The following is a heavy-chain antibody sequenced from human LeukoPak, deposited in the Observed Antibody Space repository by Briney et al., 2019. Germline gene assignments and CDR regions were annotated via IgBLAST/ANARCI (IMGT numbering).Heavy chain of an antibody. CDR2: MNPNSGNT. J-gene: IGHJ6*02. Sequence: GASVKVSCKASGYTFTSYDINWVRQATGQGLEWMGWMNPNSGNTGYAQKFQGRVTMTRNTSISTAYMELSSLRSADTAVYYCARAPARIAASYVYGMDVWGQGTTVTVSS. CDR3: ARAPARIAASYVYGMDV. D-gene: IGHD6-6*01. CDR1: GYTFTSYD. V-gene: IGHV1-8*01.